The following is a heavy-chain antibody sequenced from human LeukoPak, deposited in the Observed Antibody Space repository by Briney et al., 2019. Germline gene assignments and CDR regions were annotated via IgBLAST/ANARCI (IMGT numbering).Heavy chain of an antibody. CDR2: INHSGST. V-gene: IGHV4-34*01. J-gene: IGHJ6*03. CDR1: GGSFSGYY. D-gene: IGHD1-26*01. Sequence: SETLSLTCAVYGGSFSGYYWSWIRQPPGKGLEWIGEINHSGSTNYNPSLTSRVTISVDTSKNQFSLKLSAVTAADTTVYSCATQKVGRYHYYSMHVWGKGPTVTVSS. CDR3: ATQKVGRYHYYSMHV.